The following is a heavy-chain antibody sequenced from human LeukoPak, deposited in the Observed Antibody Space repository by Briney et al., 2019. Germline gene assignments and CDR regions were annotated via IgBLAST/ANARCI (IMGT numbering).Heavy chain of an antibody. V-gene: IGHV4-34*01. CDR2: INHSGST. D-gene: IGHD3-3*01. Sequence: SETLSLTCAAYGGSFSGYYWSWIRQPPEKGLEWIGEINHSGSTNYNPYLKSRVTISVDTSKNQFSLKLSSVTAADTAVYYCARGPAKLPEEWLSSGWYFDLWGRGTLVTVSS. CDR1: GGSFSGYY. J-gene: IGHJ2*01. CDR3: ARGPAKLPEEWLSSGWYFDL.